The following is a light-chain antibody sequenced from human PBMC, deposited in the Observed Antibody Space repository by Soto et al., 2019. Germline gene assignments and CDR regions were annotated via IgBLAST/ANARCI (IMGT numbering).Light chain of an antibody. CDR2: AAS. Sequence: AIRMTQSPSSFSASTGDRVTITCRASQGISSYLAWYQQKPGKAPKLLIYAASTLQSGVPSRFGGSGSGTDFTLTISCLQSEDFATYYCQQYYSYWTFGQGTKVEIK. V-gene: IGKV1-8*01. CDR1: QGISSY. CDR3: QQYYSYWT. J-gene: IGKJ1*01.